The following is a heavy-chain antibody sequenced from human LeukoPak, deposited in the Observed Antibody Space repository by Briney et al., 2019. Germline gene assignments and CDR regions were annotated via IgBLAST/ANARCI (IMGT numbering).Heavy chain of an antibody. CDR1: GYTFTGYY. CDR3: ARGYCSGGDCYEFDY. D-gene: IGHD2-15*01. CDR2: INPNSGGT. V-gene: IGHV1-2*02. J-gene: IGHJ4*02. Sequence: ASVKVSCKASGYTFTGYYMHWVRQAPGQGLEWMGWINPNSGGTNSAQKFQGRVTMTRDTSISTAYMELSGLRSDDTAVYYCARGYCSGGDCYEFDYWGQGTLVTVSS.